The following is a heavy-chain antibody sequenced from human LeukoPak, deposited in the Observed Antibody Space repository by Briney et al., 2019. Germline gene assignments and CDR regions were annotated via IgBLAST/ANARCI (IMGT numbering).Heavy chain of an antibody. V-gene: IGHV3-66*02. CDR2: IYNGGST. CDR3: ARGSVALDY. J-gene: IGHJ4*02. Sequence: GGSLRLSCAASGFTVSSNYMSWVRQAPGKGLEWVSVIYNGGSTYYADSVTGRFTMFRDNSKNTLYLQMNSLRSEDTAVYYCARGSVALDYWGQGTLVTVSS. CDR1: GFTVSSNY. D-gene: IGHD6-19*01.